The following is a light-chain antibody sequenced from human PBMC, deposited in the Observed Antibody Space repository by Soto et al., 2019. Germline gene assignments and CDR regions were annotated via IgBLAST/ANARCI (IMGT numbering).Light chain of an antibody. V-gene: IGLV2-14*03. Sequence: QSALTQPASVSGSPGQSITIPCTGTSSDVGGHNYVSWYQHHPGKAPKLMIYDVSNRPSGVSNRFSGSKSGNTASLTISGLQEEDEADYYCSSYTSSSTTRVFGTGTKLTVL. J-gene: IGLJ1*01. CDR2: DVS. CDR1: SSDVGGHNY. CDR3: SSYTSSSTTRV.